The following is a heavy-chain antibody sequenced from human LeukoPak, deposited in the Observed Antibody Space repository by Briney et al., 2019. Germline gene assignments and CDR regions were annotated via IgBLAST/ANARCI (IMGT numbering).Heavy chain of an antibody. CDR1: GYTFTNYY. CDR3: ARRGTTVTSYGLDV. CDR2: INPSGSST. J-gene: IGHJ6*02. D-gene: IGHD4-17*01. V-gene: IGHV1-46*01. Sequence: ASVKVSCKASGYTFTNYYIHWVRQAPGQGLEWMGLINPSGSSTSYAQRFQGRVTMTRDTSTSTVYMELSSLRSDDSAVYYCARRGTTVTSYGLDVWGQGTTVTVS.